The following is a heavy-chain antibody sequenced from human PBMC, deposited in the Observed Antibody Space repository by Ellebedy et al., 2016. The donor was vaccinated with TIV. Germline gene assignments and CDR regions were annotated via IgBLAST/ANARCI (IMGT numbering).Heavy chain of an antibody. CDR1: GFTFSSYW. CDR2: IKQDGSEK. Sequence: GESLKISCAASGFTFSSYWMSWVRQAPGKGLEWVANIKQDGSEKYYPDSVKGRFTISRDNSKNTLWLQMNSLSAEDTAVYYCTRDSGVAIMRYFDYWGQGTLVTVSS. J-gene: IGHJ4*02. D-gene: IGHD5-24*01. CDR3: TRDSGVAIMRYFDY. V-gene: IGHV3-7*01.